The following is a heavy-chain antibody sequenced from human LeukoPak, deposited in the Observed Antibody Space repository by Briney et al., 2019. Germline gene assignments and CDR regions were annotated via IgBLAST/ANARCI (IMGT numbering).Heavy chain of an antibody. CDR2: ISYDGSNK. CDR3: AREGDSSGPHPDAFDI. D-gene: IGHD3-22*01. V-gene: IGHV3-30-3*01. Sequence: PGGSLRLSCAASGFTFSSYAMHWVRQAPGKGLEWVAVISYDGSNKYYADSVKGRFTISRDNSKNTLYLQMNSLRAEDTAVYYCAREGDSSGPHPDAFDIWGQGTMVTVSS. J-gene: IGHJ3*02. CDR1: GFTFSSYA.